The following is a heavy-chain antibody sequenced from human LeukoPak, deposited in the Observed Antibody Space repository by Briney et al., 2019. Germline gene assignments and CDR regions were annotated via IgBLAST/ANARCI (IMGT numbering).Heavy chain of an antibody. V-gene: IGHV1-8*02. D-gene: IGHD4-17*01. CDR2: MNPNSGNT. Sequence: ASVKVSCKASGGTFSSYAISWVRQATGQGLEWMGWMNPNSGNTGYAQKFQGRVTMTRNTSISTAYMELSSLRSEDTAVYYCARATTTWSRQYYMDVWGKGTTVTVSS. CDR3: ARATTTWSRQYYMDV. CDR1: GGTFSSYA. J-gene: IGHJ6*03.